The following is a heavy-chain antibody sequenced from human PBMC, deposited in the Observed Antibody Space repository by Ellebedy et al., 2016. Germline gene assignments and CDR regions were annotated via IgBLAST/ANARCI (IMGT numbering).Heavy chain of an antibody. Sequence: GESLKISXAASGIILSSHWMTWVRQAPGKELEWVASISQDGSGKYYVDSVKGRFTISRDNSKNTVFLQMNSLGAEDTAVYYCAINLVYWGQGTLVTVSS. CDR3: AINLVY. V-gene: IGHV3-7*01. J-gene: IGHJ4*02. CDR1: GIILSSHW. CDR2: ISQDGSGK.